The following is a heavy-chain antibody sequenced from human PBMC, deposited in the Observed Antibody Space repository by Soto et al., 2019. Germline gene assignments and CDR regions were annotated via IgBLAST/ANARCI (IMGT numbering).Heavy chain of an antibody. D-gene: IGHD6-13*01. CDR2: ISYDGSNK. CDR3: AKENLGRWGEVSWYARDARWFDP. V-gene: IGHV3-30*18. Sequence: ESGGGVVQPGRSLRLSCAASGFTFSSYGMHWVRQAPGKGLEWVAVISYDGSNKYYADSVKGRFTISRDNSKNTLYLQMNSLRAEDTAVYYCAKENLGRWGEVSWYARDARWFDPGGQGTLVNVSS. CDR1: GFTFSSYG. J-gene: IGHJ5*02.